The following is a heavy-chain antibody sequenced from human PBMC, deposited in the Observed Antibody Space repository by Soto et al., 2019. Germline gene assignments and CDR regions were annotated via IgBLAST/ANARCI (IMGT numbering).Heavy chain of an antibody. D-gene: IGHD3-10*01. V-gene: IGHV3-30-3*01. CDR3: XXXXPKVXXXXXEGN. Sequence: QVQLVESGGGVVQPGRSLRLSCAASGFTFSSYAMHWVRQAPGKGXEWVAVISYDGSNKYYADSVKGRFTISRDNSKXXXXXXXXXXXXXXXXXXXXXXXXPKVXXXXXEGNWGQGTLVTVSS. CDR1: GFTFSSYA. J-gene: IGHJ4*02. CDR2: ISYDGSNK.